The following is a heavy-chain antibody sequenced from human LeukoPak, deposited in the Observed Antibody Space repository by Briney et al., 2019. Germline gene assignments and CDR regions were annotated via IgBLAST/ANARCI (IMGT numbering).Heavy chain of an antibody. CDR3: ARAGDYYFHY. Sequence: PGGSLRLSCAASGFTFSSYAMHWVRQAPGKGLEYVSAISTNGGGTHYATSVKGRFTISRDNAKNSLFLQMNSLTAEDTALYYCARAGDYYFHYWGQGTLVTVSS. V-gene: IGHV3-64*01. CDR2: ISTNGGGT. D-gene: IGHD4-17*01. J-gene: IGHJ4*02. CDR1: GFTFSSYA.